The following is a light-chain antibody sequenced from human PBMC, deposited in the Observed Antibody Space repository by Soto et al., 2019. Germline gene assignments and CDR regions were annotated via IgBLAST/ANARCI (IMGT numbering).Light chain of an antibody. Sequence: DIQMTQSPSSRSAYVGDRVTITCRASQRISAYLNLYQHKPGKAPKLLIYKASTLKSGVPSRFSGSGSGTEFTHTISSLQPDDFATYHCQQYVTFPRTFGQGTRLEIK. CDR1: QRISAY. V-gene: IGKV1-5*03. CDR2: KAS. CDR3: QQYVTFPRT. J-gene: IGKJ5*01.